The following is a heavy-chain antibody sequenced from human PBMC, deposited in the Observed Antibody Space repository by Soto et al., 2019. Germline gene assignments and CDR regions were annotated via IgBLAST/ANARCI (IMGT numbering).Heavy chain of an antibody. D-gene: IGHD1-26*01. V-gene: IGHV3-48*04. Sequence: GGSLRLSCAAAGFIFSSYAMNWVRQAPGKGLEWVSYISSSSSTIYYADSVKGRFTISRDNAKNTLYLQMNSLRAEDPAVSYCVRDDIGVGLDSWGLGPPVTVSS. CDR2: ISSSSSTI. CDR3: VRDDIGVGLDS. J-gene: IGHJ5*02. CDR1: GFIFSSYA.